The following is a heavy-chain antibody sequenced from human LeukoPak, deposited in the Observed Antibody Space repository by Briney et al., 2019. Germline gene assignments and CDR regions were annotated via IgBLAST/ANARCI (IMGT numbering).Heavy chain of an antibody. J-gene: IGHJ6*02. CDR2: IYSGGST. D-gene: IGHD5-24*01. Sequence: GGSLRLSCAASGFTVSSNYMSWVRQAPGKGLEWVSVIYSGGSTYYADSVKGRFTISRDNSKNTLYLQMNSLRAEDTAVYYCAGGDGWGLLRGMDVWGQGTTVTVSS. CDR3: AGGDGWGLLRGMDV. CDR1: GFTVSSNY. V-gene: IGHV3-66*01.